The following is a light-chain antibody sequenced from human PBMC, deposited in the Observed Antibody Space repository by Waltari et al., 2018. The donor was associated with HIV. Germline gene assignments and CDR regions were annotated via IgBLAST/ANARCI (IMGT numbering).Light chain of an antibody. J-gene: IGLJ2*01. V-gene: IGLV2-8*01. CDR1: SSAFGYFNF. CDR3: AAYAGNNIVI. CDR2: DVN. Sequence: SALTQPPSASGSPGQYFPFSCTGTSSAFGYFNFFSLYQQHPGKAPKLLIYDVNKRPSGVPDRFSASKSGATASLTVSGLLAEDEADYYCAAYAGNNIVIFGGGTKVTV.